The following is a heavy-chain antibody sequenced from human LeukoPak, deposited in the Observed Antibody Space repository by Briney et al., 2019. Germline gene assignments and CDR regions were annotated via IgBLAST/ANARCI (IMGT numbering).Heavy chain of an antibody. CDR3: ARLRSVAAALGVHYYYGMDV. D-gene: IGHD6-13*01. Sequence: PSETLSLTCTVSGGTISSYYWSWIRRPAGKGLEWIGEINHSGSTNYNPSLKSRITISVDTSKNQFSLKLSSVTAADTAVYYCARLRSVAAALGVHYYYGMDVWGQGTTVTVSS. J-gene: IGHJ6*02. CDR2: INHSGST. CDR1: GGTISSYY. V-gene: IGHV4-34*01.